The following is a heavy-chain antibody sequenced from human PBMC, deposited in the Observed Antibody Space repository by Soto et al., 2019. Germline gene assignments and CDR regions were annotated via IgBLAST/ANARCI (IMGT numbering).Heavy chain of an antibody. J-gene: IGHJ6*02. D-gene: IGHD3-22*01. CDR1: GFTFSSYS. CDR3: ARDCDSSGSCLYRMDV. CDR2: ISSSSYI. Sequence: GGSLRLSCAASGFTFSSYSMNWVRQAPGKGLEWVSSISSSSYIYYADSVKGRFTISRDNAKNSLYLQMNSLGAEDTAVYYCARDCDSSGSCLYRMDVLGQGTTVTVSS. V-gene: IGHV3-21*01.